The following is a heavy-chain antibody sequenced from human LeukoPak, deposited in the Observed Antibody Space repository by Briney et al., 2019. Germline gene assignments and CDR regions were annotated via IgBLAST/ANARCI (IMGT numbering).Heavy chain of an antibody. CDR3: ARVGVDYSGNIIKYFFDY. CDR2: IYYSGSA. Sequence: SETLSLTCTVSGGSISSYYWSWIRQPPRKGLEWIGYIYYSGSANYNPSLKSRVTISVDTSKNQFSLKLSPVTAADTAVYYCARVGVDYSGNIIKYFFDYWGQGTLVTVSS. CDR1: GGSISSYY. V-gene: IGHV4-59*01. D-gene: IGHD4-23*01. J-gene: IGHJ4*02.